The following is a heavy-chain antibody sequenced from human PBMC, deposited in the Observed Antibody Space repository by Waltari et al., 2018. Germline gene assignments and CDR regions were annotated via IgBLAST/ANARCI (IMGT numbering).Heavy chain of an antibody. CDR1: GFTFRNFA. J-gene: IGHJ4*02. Sequence: EVQLLESGGGLVQPGGSLRLSCVVSGFTFRNFAMSWVRQAPGKGLVWVSRIGGDGGSTYYADTVKGRITISRDNAKNTRNLQVHSLRAEDTALYYGTKEGKLEDDWGQGTLVTVSS. D-gene: IGHD1-1*01. CDR3: TKEGKLEDD. V-gene: IGHV3-23*01. CDR2: IGGDGGST.